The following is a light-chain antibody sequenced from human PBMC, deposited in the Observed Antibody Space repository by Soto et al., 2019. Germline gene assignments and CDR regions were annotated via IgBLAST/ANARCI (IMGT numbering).Light chain of an antibody. V-gene: IGLV2-14*01. CDR1: SSDVGAYNR. CDR3: LSYATSSPYV. CDR2: EVS. J-gene: IGLJ1*01. Sequence: QSVLTQPASVSGSPGQSITISCTGTSSDVGAYNRVSWYQQHSGKAPKLMIYEVSNRPSGVSNRFSGSKSGNTASLTISGLQAEDEADYYCLSYATSSPYVFGTGTQLTVL.